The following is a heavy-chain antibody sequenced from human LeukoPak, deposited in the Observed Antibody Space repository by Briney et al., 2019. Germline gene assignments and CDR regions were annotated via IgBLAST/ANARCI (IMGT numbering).Heavy chain of an antibody. CDR1: GYTLTELS. Sequence: ASVKVSCKFSGYTLTELSMHWVRQAPGKGLEWMGGFDPEDGETIYAQKFQGRVTMTEDTSTDTAYMELSSLRSEDTAVYYCATLRHSSSWLNWFDPWGQGTLVTVSS. J-gene: IGHJ5*02. CDR3: ATLRHSSSWLNWFDP. CDR2: FDPEDGET. V-gene: IGHV1-24*01. D-gene: IGHD6-13*01.